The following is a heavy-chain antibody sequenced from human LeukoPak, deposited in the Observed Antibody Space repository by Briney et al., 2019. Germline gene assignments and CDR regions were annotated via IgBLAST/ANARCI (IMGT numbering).Heavy chain of an antibody. CDR2: INQDGNLI. CDR3: AKSEGSLPSY. CDR1: GFTFSKYW. Sequence: PGGSLRLSCAASGFTFSKYWMNWVRQARGKGVEWVPNINQDGNLIRYVNSVRGRFTISRDNVKKLVYLQMNSLRVEDTAVYYCAKSEGSLPSYWGQGTLVTVSS. J-gene: IGHJ4*02. V-gene: IGHV3-7*01. D-gene: IGHD3-10*01.